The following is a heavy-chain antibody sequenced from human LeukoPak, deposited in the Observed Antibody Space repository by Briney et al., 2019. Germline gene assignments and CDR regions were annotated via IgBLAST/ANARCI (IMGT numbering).Heavy chain of an antibody. CDR1: GFIFSSYA. CDR3: AKEFYYGSGSYYPTFDY. CDR2: ISGSSGST. Sequence: HTGGSLRLSCAASGFIFSSYAMSWVRQAPGKGLEWVSAISGSSGSTYYAGSVKGRFTISRDNSKNTLYLQMNSLRAEDTAVYYCAKEFYYGSGSYYPTFDYWGQGTLVTVSS. J-gene: IGHJ4*02. D-gene: IGHD3-10*01. V-gene: IGHV3-23*01.